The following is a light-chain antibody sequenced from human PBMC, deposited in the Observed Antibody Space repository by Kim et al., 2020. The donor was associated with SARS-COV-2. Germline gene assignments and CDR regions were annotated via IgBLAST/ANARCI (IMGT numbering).Light chain of an antibody. Sequence: QSITISCTGTSSDVGGYNAVSWYQQHPGKAPKLMIYDVSNRPSGVSNRFSGSKSGNTASLTISGLQAEDEADYYCSSYAGSNNWVFGGGTQLTVL. CDR3: SSYAGSNNWV. J-gene: IGLJ3*02. CDR2: DVS. V-gene: IGLV2-14*03. CDR1: SSDVGGYNA.